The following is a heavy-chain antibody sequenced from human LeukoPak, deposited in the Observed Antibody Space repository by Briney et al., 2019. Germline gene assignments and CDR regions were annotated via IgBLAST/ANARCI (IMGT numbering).Heavy chain of an antibody. V-gene: IGHV4-34*01. CDR3: ARAYGSGSYWANYYYYMDV. CDR2: INHSGST. J-gene: IGHJ6*03. D-gene: IGHD3-10*01. CDR1: GGSFSGYY. Sequence: ASETLSLTCAVYGGSFSGYYWSWIRQPPGKGLEWIGEINHSGSTNYNPSLKSRVTISVDKSKNQFSLKLSSVTAADTAVYYCARAYGSGSYWANYYYYMDVWGKGTTVTVSS.